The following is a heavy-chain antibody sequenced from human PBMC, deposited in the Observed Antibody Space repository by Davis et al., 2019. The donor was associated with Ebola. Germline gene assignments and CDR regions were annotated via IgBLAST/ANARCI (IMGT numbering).Heavy chain of an antibody. CDR2: IIPIFGTA. CDR3: ARGWQWELTPGG. CDR1: GGTFSSYA. J-gene: IGHJ4*02. D-gene: IGHD1-26*01. Sequence: SVKVFCKASGGTFSSYAISWVRQAPGQGLEWMGGIIPIFGTANYAQKFQGRVTITADKSTSTAYMELSSLRSEDTAVYYCARGWQWELTPGGWGQGTLVTVSS. V-gene: IGHV1-69*06.